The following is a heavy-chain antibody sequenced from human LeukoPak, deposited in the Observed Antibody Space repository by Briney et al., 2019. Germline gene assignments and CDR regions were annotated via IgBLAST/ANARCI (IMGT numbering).Heavy chain of an antibody. CDR3: AGHGGYCTNGVCYTVKFDY. D-gene: IGHD2-8*01. CDR2: IIPIFGTA. J-gene: IGHJ4*02. Sequence: ASVKVSCKASGGTFSSYAISWVRQAPGQGLEWMGGIIPIFGTANYAQKFQGRVTITTDESTSTAYMELSSLRSEDTAVYYCAGHGGYCTNGVCYTVKFDYWGQGTLVTVSS. V-gene: IGHV1-69*05. CDR1: GGTFSSYA.